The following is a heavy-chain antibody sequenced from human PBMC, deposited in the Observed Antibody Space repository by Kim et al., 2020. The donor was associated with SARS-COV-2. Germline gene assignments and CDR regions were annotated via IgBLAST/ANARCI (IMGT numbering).Heavy chain of an antibody. Sequence: SETPSLTCAVYGGSFSGYYWSWIRQPPGKGLEWIGEINHSGSTNYNPSLKSRVTISVDTSKNQFSLKLSSVTAADTAVYYCARGQGPELYGSGSRWFDPWGQGTLVTVSS. V-gene: IGHV4-34*01. CDR2: INHSGST. CDR1: GGSFSGYY. D-gene: IGHD3-10*01. J-gene: IGHJ5*02. CDR3: ARGQGPELYGSGSRWFDP.